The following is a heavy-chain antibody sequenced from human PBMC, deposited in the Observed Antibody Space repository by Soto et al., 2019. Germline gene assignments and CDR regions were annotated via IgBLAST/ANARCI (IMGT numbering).Heavy chain of an antibody. D-gene: IGHD6-19*01. CDR1: GFTFSSYA. Sequence: EVQLLESGGGLVQPGGSLRLSCAASGFTFSSYAMSWVRQAPGKGLEWVSAISGSGGSTYYADSVKGRFTISRDNSKNTLYLLMNSLRAEDTAVYYCAKDSEQWRDLYYFDYWGQGTLVTVSS. V-gene: IGHV3-23*01. CDR2: ISGSGGST. J-gene: IGHJ4*02. CDR3: AKDSEQWRDLYYFDY.